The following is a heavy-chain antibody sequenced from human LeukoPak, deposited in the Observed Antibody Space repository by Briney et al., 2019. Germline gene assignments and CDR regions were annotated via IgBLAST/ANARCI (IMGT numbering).Heavy chain of an antibody. Sequence: GGSLRLSCAASGFSFNNYVMSWVRQAPGKGLEWVSAISGDGARTYYADSVKGRFTISRDNSKDTLDLQMNSLRAEDTAIYYCAKTVVVITFRFDSWGQGSLVTVSS. CDR1: GFSFNNYV. CDR3: AKTVVVITFRFDS. CDR2: ISGDGART. J-gene: IGHJ4*02. V-gene: IGHV3-23*01. D-gene: IGHD2-21*01.